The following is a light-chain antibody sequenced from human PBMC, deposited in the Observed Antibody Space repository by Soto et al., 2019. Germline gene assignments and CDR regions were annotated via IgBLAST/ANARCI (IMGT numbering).Light chain of an antibody. CDR2: AAS. V-gene: IGKV1-39*01. CDR1: QSISYY. CDR3: QQSFGTPYT. Sequence: DIQMTQSPSSLSASVGDSVTISCRASQSISYYLNWYQQIPGKAPKFLIYAASTLQSGVPSRFSGSGSGTDFTLRISGLQPEDFATYYCQQSFGTPYTFGQGTKLEIK. J-gene: IGKJ2*01.